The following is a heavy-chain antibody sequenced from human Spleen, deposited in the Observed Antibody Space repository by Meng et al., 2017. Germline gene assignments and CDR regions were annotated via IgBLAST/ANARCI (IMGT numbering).Heavy chain of an antibody. CDR3: ARVAGMLSPSWLDP. CDR1: GCSIRSSDG. CDR2: IFHSGST. Sequence: RRQGPAPGRVKPSGHLPLPCAVSGCSIRSSDGWSWVRHPPGKGLEWIGEIFHSGSTKYNPSLKSRVTISVDKSKNQVSLKLTSVTAADTAIYYCARVAGMLSPSWLDPWGQGTLVTVSS. V-gene: IGHV4-4*02. J-gene: IGHJ5*02. D-gene: IGHD2-8*01.